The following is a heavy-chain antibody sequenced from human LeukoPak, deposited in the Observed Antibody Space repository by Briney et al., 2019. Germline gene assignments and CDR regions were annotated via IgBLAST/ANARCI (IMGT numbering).Heavy chain of an antibody. CDR2: ISYDGSNK. CDR1: GFTFSSYA. V-gene: IGHV3-30*04. CDR3: AKDSGDSSISYYMDV. J-gene: IGHJ6*03. Sequence: GGSLRLSCAASGFTFSSYAMHWVRQAPGKGLEWVAVISYDGSNKYYADSVKGRFTISRDNSKNTLYLQMNSLRAEDTALYYCAKDSGDSSISYYMDVWGKGTTVTISS. D-gene: IGHD6-13*01.